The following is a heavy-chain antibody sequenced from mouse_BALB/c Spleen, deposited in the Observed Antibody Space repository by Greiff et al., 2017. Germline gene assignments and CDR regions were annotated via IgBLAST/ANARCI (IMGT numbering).Heavy chain of an antibody. CDR2: INPYNDGT. D-gene: IGHD4-1*02. V-gene: IGHV1-14*01. CDR3: ARRGPTGTRYFDY. Sequence: VQLQQSGPELVKPGASVKMSCKASGYTFTSYVMHWVKQKPGQGLEWIGYINPYNDGTKYNEKFKGKATLTSDKSSSTAYMELSSLTSEDSAVYYCARRGPTGTRYFDYWGQGTTLTVSS. CDR1: GYTFTSYV. J-gene: IGHJ2*01.